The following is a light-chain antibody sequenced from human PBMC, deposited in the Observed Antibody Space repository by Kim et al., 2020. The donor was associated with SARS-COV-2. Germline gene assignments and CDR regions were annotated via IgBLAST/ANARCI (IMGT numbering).Light chain of an antibody. J-gene: IGKJ4*01. Sequence: DIQMTQSPSTLSASVGDRVTITCRASQSMSNLLAWFQQKPGRAPKLLIYKASSLESGVPSRFSGSGSGTEFTLTINSLQPDDFASYYCQQYDSYPITFGGGTKLEIK. CDR1: QSMSNL. CDR2: KAS. V-gene: IGKV1-5*03. CDR3: QQYDSYPIT.